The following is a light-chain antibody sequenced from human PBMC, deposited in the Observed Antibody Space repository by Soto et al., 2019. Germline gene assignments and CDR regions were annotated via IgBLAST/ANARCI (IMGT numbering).Light chain of an antibody. J-gene: IGLJ1*01. CDR1: SSDVGGYNY. Sequence: QSVLTQPASVSGSPGQSITISCTGTSSDVGGYNYVSWYQQHPGKAPKFMIYDVSNRPSGVSNRFSGSKSGNTASLTISGLHAEDEADYYCSSYTTSNTRQIVFGTGTKVTVL. V-gene: IGLV2-14*01. CDR3: SSYTTSNTRQIV. CDR2: DVS.